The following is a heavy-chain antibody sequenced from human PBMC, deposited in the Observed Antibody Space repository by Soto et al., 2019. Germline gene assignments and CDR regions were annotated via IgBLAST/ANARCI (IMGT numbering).Heavy chain of an antibody. CDR2: IYYSGST. CDR3: ARASSGYYDFWRGYPHFDY. J-gene: IGHJ4*02. Sequence: PSETVSLTCTVSGGSISSGGYYLSWIRQHPGKGLEWIGYIYYSGSTYYNPSLKSRVTISVDTSKNQFSLKLSSVTAADTAVYYCARASSGYYDFWRGYPHFDYWGQGTLVTVSS. CDR1: GGSISSGGYY. D-gene: IGHD3-3*01. V-gene: IGHV4-31*03.